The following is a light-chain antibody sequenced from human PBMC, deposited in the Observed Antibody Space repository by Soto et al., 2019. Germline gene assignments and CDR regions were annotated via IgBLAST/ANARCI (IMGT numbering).Light chain of an antibody. CDR2: CAS. CDR1: QSILYSPNNKNY. Sequence: DIVMTQSPDSMAVSLGERATINCKSSQSILYSPNNKNYLAWYQQKPGQPPKLLIYCASTRESGVPDRFSGSGSGTDFTLTISSLQDEDVAVYYCQQYYDVPPNFGQGTKVEIK. J-gene: IGKJ1*01. CDR3: QQYYDVPPN. V-gene: IGKV4-1*01.